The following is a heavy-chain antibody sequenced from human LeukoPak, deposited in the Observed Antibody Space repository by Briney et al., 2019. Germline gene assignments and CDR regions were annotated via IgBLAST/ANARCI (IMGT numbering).Heavy chain of an antibody. D-gene: IGHD2-2*01. J-gene: IGHJ4*02. CDR3: AREEYCSSTSCSNFDY. V-gene: IGHV7-4-1*02. CDR2: INTNTGNP. Sequence: ASVKVSCKASGYTFTSYAMNWVRQAPGQGLEWMGWINTNTGNPTYAQGFTGRFVSSLDTSVSTAYLQISSLKAEDTAVYYCAREEYCSSTSCSNFDYWGQGTLVTVSS. CDR1: GYTFTSYA.